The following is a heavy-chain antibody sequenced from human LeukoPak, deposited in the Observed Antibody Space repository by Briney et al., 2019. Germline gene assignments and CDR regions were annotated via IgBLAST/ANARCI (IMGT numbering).Heavy chain of an antibody. V-gene: IGHV3-11*01. CDR1: GFTFSDYY. CDR2: ISSGAGTI. D-gene: IGHD5-18*01. CDR3: ARDLGYTYGSDY. Sequence: GRSLRLSCAASGFTFSDYYMSWIRQAPGKGPEWVSYISSGAGTIYYADSVRGRFTVSRDNAKNSLYLQMNSLRAEDTAVYYCARDLGYTYGSDYWGQGTLVTVSS. J-gene: IGHJ4*02.